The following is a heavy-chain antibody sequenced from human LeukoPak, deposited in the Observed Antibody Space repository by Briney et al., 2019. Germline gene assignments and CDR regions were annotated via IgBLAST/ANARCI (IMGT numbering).Heavy chain of an antibody. CDR2: ISYDGSNK. D-gene: IGHD3-22*01. CDR3: AKPGLL. V-gene: IGHV3-30*18. CDR1: GFTFSSYG. J-gene: IGHJ4*02. Sequence: GGSLRLSCAASGFTFSSYGMHWVRQAPGKGLEWVAVISYDGSNKYYADSVKGRFTISRDNSKNTLYLQMNSLRAEDTAVYYCAKPGLLWGQGTLVTVSS.